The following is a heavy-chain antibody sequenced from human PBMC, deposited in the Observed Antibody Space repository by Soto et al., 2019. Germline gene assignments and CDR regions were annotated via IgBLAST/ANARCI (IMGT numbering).Heavy chain of an antibody. CDR3: AAYSHKGY. V-gene: IGHV3-66*01. Sequence: PGGSLRLSCAAAGFTVSNNYMSWVRQAPGKGLEWVSLIYSGGSTYYADSAKGRFTISRDSSKNTLYLQMNSLRAEDTAMYYCAAYSHKGYWGQGTLVTVSS. J-gene: IGHJ4*02. D-gene: IGHD3-16*01. CDR2: IYSGGST. CDR1: GFTVSNNY.